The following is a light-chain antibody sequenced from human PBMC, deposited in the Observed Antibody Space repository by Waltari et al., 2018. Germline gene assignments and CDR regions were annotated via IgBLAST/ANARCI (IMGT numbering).Light chain of an antibody. V-gene: IGKV3-15*01. CDR2: DAS. CDR3: QQYYNWPLT. CDR1: RSVTNM. J-gene: IGKJ3*01. Sequence: EIVMTQSPATLSVSPGEGVTLSCRASRSVTNMLAWYQQKPGQAPRLLMYDASTRAAGISARFSGRESGTEFTLTINSLQSEDFAVYFCQQYYNWPLTFGPGTKVDIK.